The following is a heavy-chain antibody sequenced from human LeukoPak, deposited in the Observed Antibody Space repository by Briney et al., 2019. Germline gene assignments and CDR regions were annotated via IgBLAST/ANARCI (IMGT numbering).Heavy chain of an antibody. D-gene: IGHD3-16*01. CDR2: TYYRSRWYN. J-gene: IGHJ4*02. V-gene: IGHV6-1*01. Sequence: SQTLSLTCAISGDSVSSNSAAWNWIRQSPSRGLEWLGRTYYRSRWYNDYAVSVKSRITIKPDTSKNQFSLQLNSVTPEDTAIYYCAGGSRAGFDYWGQGTLVSVSS. CDR1: GDSVSSNSAA. CDR3: AGGSRAGFDY.